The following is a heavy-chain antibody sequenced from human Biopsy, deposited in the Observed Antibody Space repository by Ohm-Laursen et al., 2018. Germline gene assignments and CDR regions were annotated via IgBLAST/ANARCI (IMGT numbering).Heavy chain of an antibody. CDR2: RIPYFNTI. CDR1: GVTFDTYA. J-gene: IGHJ3*01. V-gene: IGHV1-69*13. D-gene: IGHD2/OR15-2a*01. Sequence: ASVKVSCKASGVTFDTYAFGWVRQAPGQGLEWMGGRIPYFNTIYYARNFQDRAVITADRSARATDMQLSGLRPDDTAVYYCVGGQRGPPIGVTVPGDAFDLWGPGTMVTVSP. CDR3: VGGQRGPPIGVTVPGDAFDL.